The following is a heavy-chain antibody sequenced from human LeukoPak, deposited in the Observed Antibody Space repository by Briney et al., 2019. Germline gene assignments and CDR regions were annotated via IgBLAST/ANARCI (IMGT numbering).Heavy chain of an antibody. CDR3: AKGPAGCSGGSCYDAFDI. J-gene: IGHJ3*02. V-gene: IGHV3-30*02. D-gene: IGHD2-15*01. Sequence: GGSLRLSCAASGFTFSGYGMHWVRQAPGQGLEWVAFIRSDGSNKYYADSVKGRYIVSRDNSKNTLYLQMNSLRAEDTAVYYCAKGPAGCSGGSCYDAFDIWGQGTMVTVSS. CDR2: IRSDGSNK. CDR1: GFTFSGYG.